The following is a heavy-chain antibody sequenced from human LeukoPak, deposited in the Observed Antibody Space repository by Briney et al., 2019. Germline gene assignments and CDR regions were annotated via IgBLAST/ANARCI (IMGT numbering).Heavy chain of an antibody. CDR1: GFTFSSYR. Sequence: PGGSLRLSCAASGFTFSSYRMHWVRQDPGKGLVWVSHINNDGSITNYADSVKGRFTISRDNAKNTLYLQLNSLRAEDTAVYSCANVGSTNWHYAFPIWGQGTTVTVSS. V-gene: IGHV3-74*01. CDR3: ANVGSTNWHYAFPI. CDR2: INNDGSIT. D-gene: IGHD1-26*01. J-gene: IGHJ3*02.